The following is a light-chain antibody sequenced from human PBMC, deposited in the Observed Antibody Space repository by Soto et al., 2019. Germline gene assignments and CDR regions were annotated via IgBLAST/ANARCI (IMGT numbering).Light chain of an antibody. Sequence: DIVMTQSPDSLAVSLGERATINCKSSQNVLYKSNNENYLAWYQQKPGQPPKLLIHCASTRKPGVPDRFSGIRSGSDFTLTISSLQAEDVAFYFCQHYYNTPPSTFGQGTKLEI. CDR1: QNVLYKSNNENY. J-gene: IGKJ2*01. CDR3: QHYYNTPPST. CDR2: CAS. V-gene: IGKV4-1*01.